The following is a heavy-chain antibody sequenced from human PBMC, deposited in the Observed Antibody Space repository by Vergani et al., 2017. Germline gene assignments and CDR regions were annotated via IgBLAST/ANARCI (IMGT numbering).Heavy chain of an antibody. CDR2: IYSGYSDT. Sequence: EVPLVQSGAEVKTPGESLKISCKCSGYSFTSYWIGWVRQMPGKGLEWMGIIYSGYSDTRYSPSFQGQVTISADKSISTAYLQWSSLKASDTAMYYCARQGGYGSGSYYPGYWGQGTLVTVSS. D-gene: IGHD3-10*01. J-gene: IGHJ4*02. CDR3: ARQGGYGSGSYYPGY. V-gene: IGHV5-51*01. CDR1: GYSFTSYW.